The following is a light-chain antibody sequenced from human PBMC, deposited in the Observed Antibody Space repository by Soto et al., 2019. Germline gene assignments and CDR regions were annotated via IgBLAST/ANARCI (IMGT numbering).Light chain of an antibody. CDR2: DVS. Sequence: QSALTQPASVSGSPGQSITISCTGTSSDIGDYDYVSWYQQHPGRAPKLMIYDVSNRPSGVSNRFSASKSGNTASLTISGLQAEDEADYYCSSYTSSSTRVIFGGGTKLTV. CDR3: SSYTSSSTRVI. J-gene: IGLJ2*01. CDR1: SSDIGDYDY. V-gene: IGLV2-14*01.